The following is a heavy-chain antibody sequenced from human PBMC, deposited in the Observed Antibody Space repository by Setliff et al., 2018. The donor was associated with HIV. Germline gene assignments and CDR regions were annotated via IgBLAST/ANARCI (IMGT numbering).Heavy chain of an antibody. Sequence: SETLSLTCAVYGGAFSGYYWSWIRQPPGKGLEWIGEINHSGSTNYNPSLKSRVTISVDASKNHFSLKVSSVTAADTAVYYCARQKETYYYDSSGYPAYFDYW. V-gene: IGHV4-34*01. CDR1: GGAFSGYY. D-gene: IGHD3-22*01. J-gene: IGHJ4*01. CDR2: INHSGST. CDR3: ARQKETYYYDSSGYPAYFDY.